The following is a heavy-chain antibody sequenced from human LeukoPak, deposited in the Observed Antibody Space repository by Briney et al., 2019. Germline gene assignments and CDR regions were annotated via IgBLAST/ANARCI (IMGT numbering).Heavy chain of an antibody. CDR2: ISNSGGST. Sequence: PGGSLRLSCAASGFTFSSYAMNWVRQAPGKGLEWVSAISNSGGSTYYADSVKGRFTISRDNSKNTLYLQMNSLRAEDTAVYHCAKDNHFGVVIIGYYGMDVWGQGTTVTVSS. D-gene: IGHD3-3*01. CDR1: GFTFSSYA. V-gene: IGHV3-23*01. CDR3: AKDNHFGVVIIGYYGMDV. J-gene: IGHJ6*02.